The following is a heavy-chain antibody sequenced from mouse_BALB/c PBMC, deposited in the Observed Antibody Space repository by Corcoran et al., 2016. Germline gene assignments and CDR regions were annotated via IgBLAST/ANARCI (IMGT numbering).Heavy chain of an antibody. CDR1: GYTFTNYG. V-gene: IGHV9-3-1*01. J-gene: IGHJ1*01. Sequence: QIQLVQSGPELKKPGETVKISCKASGYTFTNYGMNWVKQAPGKGLKGMGWINTYTGEPTYADDFKGRFAFSLETSASTAYLKINNLKNEDTATYFCARCRYAGSRAWCCDVWGAGTTVTVSS. D-gene: IGHD1-1*01. CDR3: ARCRYAGSRAWCCDV. CDR2: INTYTGEP.